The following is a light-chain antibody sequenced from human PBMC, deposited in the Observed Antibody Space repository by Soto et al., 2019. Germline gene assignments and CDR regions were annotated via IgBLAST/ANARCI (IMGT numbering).Light chain of an antibody. J-gene: IGKJ5*01. CDR2: GAS. CDR3: QQYNNWPIT. Sequence: EVLWTQSPVTLSLSPGERATLSCRAAQSIRSLLAWYQHKPVQAPRLLIYGASTRATAIPARFTGSGSGTEFTLTISSLQSEDFAVYCCQQYNNWPITFGPGTRLEVK. V-gene: IGKV3-15*01. CDR1: QSIRSL.